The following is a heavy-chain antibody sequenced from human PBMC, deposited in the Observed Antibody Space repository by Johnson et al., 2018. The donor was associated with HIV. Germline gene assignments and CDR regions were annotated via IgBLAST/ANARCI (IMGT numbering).Heavy chain of an antibody. CDR3: ATSQSGAFDI. CDR2: IWFDGSNK. V-gene: IGHV3-33*01. Sequence: QVQLVESGGGVVQPGRSLRLSCAASGFTFNNYGMHWVRQAPGKGLEWVAVIWFDGSNKHYADSVKGRFTISRDNSKKMVNLQMNSLRAEDTAVYYCATSQSGAFDIWGQGTKVTVSS. J-gene: IGHJ3*02. CDR1: GFTFNNYG. D-gene: IGHD6-6*01.